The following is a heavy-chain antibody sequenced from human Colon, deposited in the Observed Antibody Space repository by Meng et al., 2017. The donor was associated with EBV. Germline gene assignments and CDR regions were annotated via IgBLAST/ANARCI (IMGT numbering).Heavy chain of an antibody. Sequence: QLRRQEPGPGLVKPSETLSLTCPVSGGSISSNGYYWDWVRQPPGKGLEWIGAIYHSGSTSYNPSLQSRVTMIVDTSKNQFSLMLTSVTATDTAVYYCARRRGGSGRDCWGQGTLVTVSS. J-gene: IGHJ4*02. V-gene: IGHV4-39*01. CDR1: GGSISSNGYY. CDR2: IYHSGST. D-gene: IGHD3-10*01. CDR3: ARRRGGSGRDC.